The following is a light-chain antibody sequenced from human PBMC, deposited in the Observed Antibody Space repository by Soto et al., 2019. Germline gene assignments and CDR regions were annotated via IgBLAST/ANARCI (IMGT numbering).Light chain of an antibody. CDR3: LSFTSITTYV. CDR1: SRDVGSYKS. J-gene: IGLJ1*01. CDR2: DVS. V-gene: IGLV2-14*01. Sequence: SALTQPASVSGSPGQSITISCTGTSRDVGSYKSLSWYQQTPGKAPKLVIFDVSDRPSGVSDRFSGSKSGNTASLTISGLQPEDEADYYCLSFTSITTYVFGTGTKLTVL.